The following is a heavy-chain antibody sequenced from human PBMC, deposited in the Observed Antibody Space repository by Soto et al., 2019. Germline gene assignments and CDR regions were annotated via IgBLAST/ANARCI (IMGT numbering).Heavy chain of an antibody. CDR1: GYTFSSYG. CDR2: ISVYNGNK. CDR3: ARDCSGGSCSTAY. V-gene: IGHV1-18*01. D-gene: IGHD2-15*01. J-gene: IGHJ4*02. Sequence: QVQLVQSGAEVKKPGASVKVSCKASGYTFSSYGISWVRQGPGQGLEWMGWISVYNGNKMYAQKFQGRVTMTIDTSTSTAYMELRSLRSDDTAVYYCARDCSGGSCSTAYWGQGTLVTVSS.